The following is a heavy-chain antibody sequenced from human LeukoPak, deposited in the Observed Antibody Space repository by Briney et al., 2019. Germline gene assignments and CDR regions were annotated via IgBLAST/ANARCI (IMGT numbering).Heavy chain of an antibody. CDR1: GFTFSSYS. Sequence: PGGSLRLSCAASGFTFSSYSMNWVRQAPGKGLEWVSYISSSSSTIYYADSVKGRFTISRDNAKNSLYLQMNSLRAEDTAAYYCAKEPVGYCSGGSCRTFDYWGQGTLVTVSS. D-gene: IGHD2-15*01. CDR3: AKEPVGYCSGGSCRTFDY. CDR2: ISSSSSTI. V-gene: IGHV3-48*04. J-gene: IGHJ4*02.